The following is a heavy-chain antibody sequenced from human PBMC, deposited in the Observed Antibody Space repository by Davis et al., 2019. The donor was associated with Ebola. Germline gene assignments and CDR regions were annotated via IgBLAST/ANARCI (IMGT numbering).Heavy chain of an antibody. CDR2: ISAYDGNT. J-gene: IGHJ4*02. CDR3: ARVFGEIVATNFDF. Sequence: AASVTVSCKASGYTFTSYGITWVRQAPGQGLEWMGWISAYDGNTNYVQKFQGRVTMTTDTSTSTAYLELRSLRSDDTAVYYCARVFGEIVATNFDFWGQGTLVTVSS. CDR1: GYTFTSYG. D-gene: IGHD5-12*01. V-gene: IGHV1-18*04.